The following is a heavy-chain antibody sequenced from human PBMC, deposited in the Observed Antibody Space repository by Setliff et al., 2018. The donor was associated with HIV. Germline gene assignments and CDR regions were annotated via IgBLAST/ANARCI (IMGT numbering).Heavy chain of an antibody. V-gene: IGHV3-30*04. Sequence: SGGSLRLSCEASGFYFRGYAMHWVRQAPGKGLEWVAVIYFDGSDRSYADSVKGRFTISRDNSKNTVYLEMNSLRGDDTAVYFCAKDRGQGYSGYYGCDSWGQGTLVTVSS. CDR3: AKDRGQGYSGYYGCDS. CDR2: IYFDGSDR. J-gene: IGHJ5*02. CDR1: GFYFRGYA. D-gene: IGHD5-12*01.